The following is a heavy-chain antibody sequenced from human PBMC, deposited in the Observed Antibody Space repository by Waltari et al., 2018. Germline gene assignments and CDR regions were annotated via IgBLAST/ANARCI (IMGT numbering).Heavy chain of an antibody. CDR2: INHSGST. D-gene: IGHD6-19*01. V-gene: IGHV4-34*01. CDR1: GGSFSGYY. CDR3: ARGARAVAGTPDFDY. J-gene: IGHJ4*02. Sequence: QVQLQQWGAGLLKPSETLSLTCAVYGGSFSGYYWSWIRQPPGKGLEWIGEINHSGSTNYNPSRKSRVTISVDTSKNQFSLKLSSVTAADTAVYYCARGARAVAGTPDFDYWGQGTLVTVSS.